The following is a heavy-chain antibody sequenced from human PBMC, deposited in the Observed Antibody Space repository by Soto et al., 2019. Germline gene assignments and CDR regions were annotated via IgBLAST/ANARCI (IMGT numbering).Heavy chain of an antibody. CDR2: ININNGHT. CDR3: ARDPYDCSGSDCPA. CDR1: GYTFSNYG. J-gene: IGHJ5*02. V-gene: IGHV1-18*01. D-gene: IGHD2-21*02. Sequence: ASVKVSCKTSGYTFSNYGVTWVRQAPGQGLEWVGWININNGHTNYARNLRDRVTVSADTSTTTAFMELKSLRSDDTAVYYCARDPYDCSGSDCPAWGQGTLVTVSS.